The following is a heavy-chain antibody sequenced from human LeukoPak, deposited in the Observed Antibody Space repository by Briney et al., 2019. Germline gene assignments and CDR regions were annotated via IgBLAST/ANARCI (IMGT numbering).Heavy chain of an antibody. CDR3: ARLRSGWDFDY. CDR2: ISPGDSDA. J-gene: IGHJ4*02. CDR1: GYSFTSYW. V-gene: IGHV5-51*01. D-gene: IGHD6-19*01. Sequence: GESLKISCKGSGYSFTSYWIGWVRQMPGKGLEWMGIISPGDSDARYSPSFQGQVSISADKSISTAYLQWSSVKASDTAMYYCARLRSGWDFDYWGQGSLVTVSS.